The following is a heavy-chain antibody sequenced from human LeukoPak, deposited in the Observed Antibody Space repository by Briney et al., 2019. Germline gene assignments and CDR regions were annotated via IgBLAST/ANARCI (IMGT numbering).Heavy chain of an antibody. V-gene: IGHV3-30*18. CDR3: ANIPYSSGHFDY. J-gene: IGHJ4*02. Sequence: GRSLRLSCAASGFTFSSYGMHWVRQAPGKGLEWVAVIIYDGSNKYYADSVKGRFTISRDNSKNTLYLQMNSLRAEDTAVYYCANIPYSSGHFDYWGQGTLVTVSS. CDR2: IIYDGSNK. CDR1: GFTFSSYG. D-gene: IGHD6-19*01.